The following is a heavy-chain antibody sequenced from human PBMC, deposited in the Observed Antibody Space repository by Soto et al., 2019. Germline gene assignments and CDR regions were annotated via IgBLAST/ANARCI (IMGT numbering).Heavy chain of an antibody. J-gene: IGHJ4*02. CDR1: GGTFSSYT. D-gene: IGHD5-12*01. CDR2: IIPILGIA. Sequence: SVKVSCKASGGTFSSYTISWVRQAPGQGLEWMGRIIPILGIANYAQKFQGRVTITADKSTSTAYMELSSLRSEDTAVYYCARSSGYDGGVDCWGQGTLVTVSS. V-gene: IGHV1-69*02. CDR3: ARSSGYDGGVDC.